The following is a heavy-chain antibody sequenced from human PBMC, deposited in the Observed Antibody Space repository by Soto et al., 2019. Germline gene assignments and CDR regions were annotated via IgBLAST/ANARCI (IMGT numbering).Heavy chain of an antibody. V-gene: IGHV1-69*13. Sequence: GALVKVSCKASGGTFSSYALNWVRQAPGQGLEWMGGIIPMFGTANYPQKFQGRVTITADESTNTASMELSSLRSEDTAMYYCAVDSSGYTGPGHWYFDLWGRGTLVTVSS. D-gene: IGHD3-22*01. CDR1: GGTFSSYA. CDR2: IIPMFGTA. CDR3: AVDSSGYTGPGHWYFDL. J-gene: IGHJ2*01.